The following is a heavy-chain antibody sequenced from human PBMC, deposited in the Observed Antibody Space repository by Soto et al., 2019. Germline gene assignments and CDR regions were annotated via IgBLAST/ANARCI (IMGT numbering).Heavy chain of an antibody. CDR2: INSDGSST. Sequence: GGSLRLSCAASGFTFSSYWMHWVRQAPGKGLVWVSRINSDGSSTSYADSVKGRFTISRDNAKNTLYLQMNSLRAEDTAVYYCATSLNYYYYYGMDVWGQGTTVTVSS. V-gene: IGHV3-74*01. J-gene: IGHJ6*02. CDR3: ATSLNYYYYYGMDV. CDR1: GFTFSSYW.